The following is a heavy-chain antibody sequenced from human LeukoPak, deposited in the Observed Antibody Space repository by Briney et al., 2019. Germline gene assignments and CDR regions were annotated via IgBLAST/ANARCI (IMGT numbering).Heavy chain of an antibody. D-gene: IGHD5-18*01. V-gene: IGHV1-2*02. CDR3: ARDPPRGYSYGYKVPPDY. Sequence: ASVKVSCKASGYTFTGYYMHWVRQAPGQGLEWMGWINPNSGGTNYAQKFQGRVTMTRDTSISTAYMELSRLRSDDTAVYYCARDPPRGYSYGYKVPPDYWGQGTLVTVSS. CDR1: GYTFTGYY. J-gene: IGHJ4*02. CDR2: INPNSGGT.